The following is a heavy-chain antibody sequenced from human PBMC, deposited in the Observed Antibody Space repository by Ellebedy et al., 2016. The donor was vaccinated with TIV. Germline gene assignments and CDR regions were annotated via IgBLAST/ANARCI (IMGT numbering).Heavy chain of an antibody. CDR3: ARRKVPQDYYYGMDV. D-gene: IGHD1-1*01. Sequence: ASVKVSCXASGYTFTSYYMHWVRQAPGQGLEWMGIINPSGGSTSYAQKFQGRVTMTRDTSTSTVYMELSSLRSEDTAVYYCARRKVPQDYYYGMDVWGQGTTVTVSS. J-gene: IGHJ6*02. V-gene: IGHV1-46*01. CDR2: INPSGGST. CDR1: GYTFTSYY.